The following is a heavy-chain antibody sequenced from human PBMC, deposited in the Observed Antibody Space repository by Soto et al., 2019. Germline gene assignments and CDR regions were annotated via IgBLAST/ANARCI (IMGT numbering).Heavy chain of an antibody. CDR3: TRGDIVATIVAFDY. CDR1: GFTFGDYA. D-gene: IGHD5-12*01. J-gene: IGHJ4*02. V-gene: IGHV3-49*03. CDR2: IRSKAYGGTT. Sequence: GGSLRLSCTASGFTFGDYAMSWFRQAPGKGLEWVGFIRSKAYGGTTEYAASVKGRFTISRDDSKSIAYLQMNSLRTEDTAVYYCTRGDIVATIVAFDYWGQGTLVTVSS.